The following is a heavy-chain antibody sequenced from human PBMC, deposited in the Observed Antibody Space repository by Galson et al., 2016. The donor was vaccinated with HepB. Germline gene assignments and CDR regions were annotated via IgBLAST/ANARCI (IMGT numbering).Heavy chain of an antibody. CDR3: ARDGGRGMSRGVIEVY. V-gene: IGHV1-18*01. D-gene: IGHD3-10*01. J-gene: IGHJ4*02. CDR2: ISAYNGNT. CDR1: GYTFTTYG. Sequence: SVKVSCKASGYTFTTYGISWVRQAPGQRPEWMGWISAYNGNTHSPQKFENRVTMTTDTSTSTAYMELRSLRSDDTAVYYCARDGGRGMSRGVIEVYWGQGTLVTVSS.